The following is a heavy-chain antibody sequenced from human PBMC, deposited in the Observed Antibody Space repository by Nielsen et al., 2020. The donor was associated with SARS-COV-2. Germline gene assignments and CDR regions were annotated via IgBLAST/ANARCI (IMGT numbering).Heavy chain of an antibody. J-gene: IGHJ4*02. D-gene: IGHD1-26*01. CDR1: GGSFSGYY. CDR3: ARAYGGATIDY. CDR2: INHSGST. Sequence: SETLSLTCAVYGGSFSGYYWSWIRQPPGKGLEWIGEINHSGSTNYNPSLKGRVTISVDTSKNQFSLKLSSVTAADTAVYYCARAYGGATIDYWGQGTLVTVSS. V-gene: IGHV4-34*01.